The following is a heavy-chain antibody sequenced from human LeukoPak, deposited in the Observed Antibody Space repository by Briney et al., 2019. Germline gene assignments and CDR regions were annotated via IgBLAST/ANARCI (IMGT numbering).Heavy chain of an antibody. V-gene: IGHV4-38-2*01. CDR1: GYPISSDYY. D-gene: IGHD3-10*01. Sequence: SETLSLTCAVSGYPISSDYYWGWLRQPPGKGLEWIGSIYHSGSTYYDLSLKSRVTISVDTSKNQFSLKLSSVTATDTAVYYCARSPSPVLLWFGESYWFDPWGQGTLVTVSS. CDR2: IYHSGST. J-gene: IGHJ5*02. CDR3: ARSPSPVLLWFGESYWFDP.